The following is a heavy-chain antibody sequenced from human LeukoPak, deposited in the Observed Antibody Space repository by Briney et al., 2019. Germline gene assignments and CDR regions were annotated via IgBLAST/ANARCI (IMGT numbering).Heavy chain of an antibody. V-gene: IGHV3-23*01. D-gene: IGHD4-17*01. J-gene: IGHJ3*02. CDR3: AKGPCGDYEGNDAFDI. CDR1: GFTFSSYA. CDR2: ISGSGGST. Sequence: GGSLRLSCAASGFTFSSYAMSWVRQAPGKGLEWVSAISGSGGSTYYADSVKGRFTISRDNPKNTLYLQMNSLRAEDTAVYYCAKGPCGDYEGNDAFDIWGQGTMVTVSS.